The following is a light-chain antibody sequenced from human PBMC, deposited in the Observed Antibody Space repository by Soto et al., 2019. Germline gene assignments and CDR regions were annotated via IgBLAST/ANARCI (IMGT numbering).Light chain of an antibody. CDR2: GAS. CDR3: QQYGSSPPYT. J-gene: IGKJ2*01. Sequence: EIVLTQSPGTLSLSPGERATLSCRASQSVSSSYLAWYQQKPGQAPRLLIYGASSRATGIPDRFSGSGSGTDFTLTTSRLEHEDVAVYYCQQYGSSPPYTFGQGTKLEIK. CDR1: QSVSSSY. V-gene: IGKV3-20*01.